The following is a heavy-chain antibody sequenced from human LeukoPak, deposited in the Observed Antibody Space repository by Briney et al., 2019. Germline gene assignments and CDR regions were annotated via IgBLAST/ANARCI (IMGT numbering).Heavy chain of an antibody. V-gene: IGHV3-21*01. CDR2: LSSSSDYI. CDR3: AKRRYSDGDLRAFDI. D-gene: IGHD5-12*01. CDR1: GFTFSNYH. J-gene: IGHJ3*02. Sequence: PGGSLRLSCAASGFTFSNYHMDWVRQAPGKGLEWVSFLSSSSDYISYADSVKGRFTISRDNAKNSLFLQMNSLRAEDTAIYYCAKRRYSDGDLRAFDIWGQGTMVTVSS.